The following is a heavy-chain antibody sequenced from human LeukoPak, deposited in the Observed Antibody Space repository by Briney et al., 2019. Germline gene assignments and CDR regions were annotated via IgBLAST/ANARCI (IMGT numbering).Heavy chain of an antibody. CDR1: GFTFSSYS. V-gene: IGHV3-21*01. J-gene: IGHJ6*02. CDR2: ISSSSSYI. CDR3: AREYGIAVAKRHYYGMDV. D-gene: IGHD6-19*01. Sequence: PGGSLRLSCAASGFTFSSYSMNWVRQAPGKGLEWVSSISSSSSYIYYADSVKGRFTISRDNAENSPYLQMNSLRAEDTAVYYCAREYGIAVAKRHYYGMDVWGQGTTVTVSS.